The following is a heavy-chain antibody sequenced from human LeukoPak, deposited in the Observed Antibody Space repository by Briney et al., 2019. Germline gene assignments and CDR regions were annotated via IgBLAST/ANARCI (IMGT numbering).Heavy chain of an antibody. CDR3: ARVARTQQLPRPNWFDP. D-gene: IGHD6-13*01. Sequence: KPSETLSLTCTVSGGSVSSGSYYWSWIRQPPGKGLEWIGYIYYSGSTNYNPSLKSRVTISLDTSKNQFSLRLSSVTAADTAVYYCARVARTQQLPRPNWFDPWGQGTLVTVSS. CDR1: GGSVSSGSYY. CDR2: IYYSGST. V-gene: IGHV4-61*01. J-gene: IGHJ5*02.